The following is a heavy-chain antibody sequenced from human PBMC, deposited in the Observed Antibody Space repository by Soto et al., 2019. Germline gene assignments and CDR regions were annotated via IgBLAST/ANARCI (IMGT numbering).Heavy chain of an antibody. Sequence: GGSVRLSCGASGFPFNTHGMAWVRQAPGKGLEWVSGISGGGDRTQYADGVKGRFTISRDNSKNTVDLQMTSLRAEDTATYYCAKTATYDYVWGDYRYFFDHWGQGTVVTVSS. D-gene: IGHD3-16*02. CDR1: GFPFNTHG. J-gene: IGHJ4*02. V-gene: IGHV3-23*01. CDR3: AKTATYDYVWGDYRYFFDH. CDR2: ISGGGDRT.